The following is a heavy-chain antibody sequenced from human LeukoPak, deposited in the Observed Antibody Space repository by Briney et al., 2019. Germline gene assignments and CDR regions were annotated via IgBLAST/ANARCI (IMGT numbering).Heavy chain of an antibody. J-gene: IGHJ4*02. V-gene: IGHV3-21*01. CDR2: ISSSSSYI. CDR1: GFTFSSYS. Sequence: PGGSLRLSCAASGFTFSSYSMNWVRQAPGKGLEWVSSISSSSSYIYYADSVKGRFTISRDNAKNSLYLQMNSLRAEDTAVYYCARDPVAGTNYFDYWGQGTLVTVSS. D-gene: IGHD6-19*01. CDR3: ARDPVAGTNYFDY.